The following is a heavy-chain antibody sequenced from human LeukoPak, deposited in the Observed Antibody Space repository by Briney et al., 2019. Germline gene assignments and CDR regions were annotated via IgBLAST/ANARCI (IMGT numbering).Heavy chain of an antibody. J-gene: IGHJ2*01. CDR2: ISWNSGSI. V-gene: IGHV3-9*03. D-gene: IGHD6-13*01. Sequence: PGGSLRPSCAASGFTFDDYAMHWVRQAPGKGLEWVSGISWNSGSIGYADSVKGRFTISRDNAKNSLYLQMNSLRAEDMALYYCAKGYSSSWYFWYFDLWGRGTLVTVSS. CDR1: GFTFDDYA. CDR3: AKGYSSSWYFWYFDL.